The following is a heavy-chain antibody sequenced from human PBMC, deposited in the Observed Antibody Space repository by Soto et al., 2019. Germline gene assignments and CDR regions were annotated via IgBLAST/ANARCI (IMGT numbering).Heavy chain of an antibody. V-gene: IGHV1-69*13. D-gene: IGHD6-13*01. CDR2: IIPIFGTA. J-gene: IGHJ6*02. CDR3: VRDRYSSSWYYYYGMDV. Sequence: SVKVSCKASGGTFSSYAISWVRQAPGQGLGWMGGIIPIFGTANYAQKFQGRVTITADESTSTAYMELSSLRSEDTAVYYCVRDRYSSSWYYYYGMDVWGQGTTVTVSS. CDR1: GGTFSSYA.